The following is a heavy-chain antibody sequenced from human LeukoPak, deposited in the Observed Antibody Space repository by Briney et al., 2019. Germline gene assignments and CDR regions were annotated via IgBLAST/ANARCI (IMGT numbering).Heavy chain of an antibody. Sequence: GGSLRLSCAASGFTFDDYAMHWVRQAPGKGLEWVSGISWNSGSIGYADSVKGRFTISRDNAKNSLYLQMNSLRAEDTALYYCAKAYSRSGGGIDYWGQGHLVTVSS. CDR1: GFTFDDYA. J-gene: IGHJ4*02. CDR3: AKAYSRSGGGIDY. CDR2: ISWNSGSI. V-gene: IGHV3-9*01. D-gene: IGHD6-6*01.